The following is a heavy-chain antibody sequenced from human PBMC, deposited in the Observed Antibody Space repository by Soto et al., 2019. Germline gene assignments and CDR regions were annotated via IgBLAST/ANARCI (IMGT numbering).Heavy chain of an antibody. CDR1: GGSISSYY. CDR3: GGNSGGGDYGDYLEYFDY. CDR2: IYYSGST. D-gene: IGHD4-17*01. Sequence: PSETLSLTCTVSGGSISSYYWSWIRQPPGKGLEWIGYIYYSGSTNYNPSLKSRVTISVDTSKNQFSLKLSSVTAADTAVYYCGGNSGGGDYGDYLEYFDYWGQGTLVTVSS. V-gene: IGHV4-59*01. J-gene: IGHJ4*02.